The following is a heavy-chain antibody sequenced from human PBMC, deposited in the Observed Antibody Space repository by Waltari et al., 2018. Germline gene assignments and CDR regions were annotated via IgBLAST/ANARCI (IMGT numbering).Heavy chain of an antibody. CDR3: AKVCGPIRDRRGSPPGDY. D-gene: IGHD2-21*01. Sequence: QVHLVESGGGVVQPGRSLRLSCAASGFTFSSYGMHWVRQAAGKGLGWVALISYNGSNKYYADYVEGRFNISSNNSRHPLYLQRSSLRAEDTAVYYCAKVCGPIRDRRGSPPGDYWGQGTMVTVSS. CDR1: GFTFSSYG. V-gene: IGHV3-30*18. J-gene: IGHJ4*02. CDR2: ISYNGSNK.